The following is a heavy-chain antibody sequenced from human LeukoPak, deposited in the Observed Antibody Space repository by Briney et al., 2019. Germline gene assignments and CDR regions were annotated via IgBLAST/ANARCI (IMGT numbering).Heavy chain of an antibody. J-gene: IGHJ5*02. CDR1: GGTFSSYA. V-gene: IGHV1-69*06. CDR3: ARENEYYDFWSGYFT. CDR2: IIPIFGTA. D-gene: IGHD3-3*01. Sequence: SVKVSCKASGGTFSSYAISWVRQAPGQGLEWMGRIIPIFGTANYAQKFQGRVTITADKSTSTAYMELSSLRSEDTAVYYCARENEYYDFWSGYFTWGQGTLVTVSS.